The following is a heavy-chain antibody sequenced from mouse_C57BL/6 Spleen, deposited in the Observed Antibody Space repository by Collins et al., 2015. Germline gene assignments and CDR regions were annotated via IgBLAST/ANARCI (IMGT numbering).Heavy chain of an antibody. CDR3: ARWMDRYDEGFDY. CDR1: GYTFTSYW. D-gene: IGHD2-14*01. CDR2: IYPGDGDT. Sequence: QVQLQQSGAELARPGASVKLSCKASGYTFTSYWMQWVKQRPGQGLEWIGAIYPGDGDTRYTQKFKGKATLTADKSSSTAYMQLSSLASEDSAVYYCARWMDRYDEGFDYWGQGTTLTVSS. J-gene: IGHJ2*01. V-gene: IGHV1-87*01.